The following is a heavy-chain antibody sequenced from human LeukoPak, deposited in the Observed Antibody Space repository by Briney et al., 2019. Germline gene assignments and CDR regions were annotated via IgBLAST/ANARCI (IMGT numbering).Heavy chain of an antibody. D-gene: IGHD3/OR15-3a*01. J-gene: IGHJ4*02. V-gene: IGHV3-23*01. CDR3: VKWTGYGMN. CDR2: ISGSGDNT. Sequence: GSLRLSCAASGFTFSSQSMTWVRQAPGKGLEWVSGISGSGDNTYYGDSVKGRFTISRDNSKSTMYLQMNSLRVEDTAVYYCVKWTGYGMNWGQGTLVTVSS. CDR1: GFTFSSQS.